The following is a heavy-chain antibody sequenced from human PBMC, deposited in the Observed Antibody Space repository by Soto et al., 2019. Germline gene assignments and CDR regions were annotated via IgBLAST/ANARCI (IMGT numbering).Heavy chain of an antibody. D-gene: IGHD6-13*01. V-gene: IGHV1-69*01. J-gene: IGHJ4*02. CDR2: IIPIFGTA. CDR1: GGTFSSYA. CDR3: ARVTWGGLWNSSYLTDY. Sequence: QVQLVQSGAEVQKPGSSVKVSCKASGGTFSSYAISWVRQAPGQGLEWMGGIIPIFGTANYAQKFQGRVTITADESTSTAYMELSSLRSEDTAVYYCARVTWGGLWNSSYLTDYWGQGTLVTVSS.